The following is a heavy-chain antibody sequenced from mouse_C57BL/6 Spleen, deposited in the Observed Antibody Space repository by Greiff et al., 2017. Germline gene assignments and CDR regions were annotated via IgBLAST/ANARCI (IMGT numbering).Heavy chain of an antibody. Sequence: EVQGVESGAELVKPGASVKLSCTASGFNIKDYYMHWVKQRTEQGLEWIGRIDPEDGETKYAPKFPGKATITADTSSNTAYLQLSSLTSEDTAVYYCAPHYYGSSPFAYWGQGTLVTVSA. CDR3: APHYYGSSPFAY. V-gene: IGHV14-2*01. D-gene: IGHD1-1*01. J-gene: IGHJ3*01. CDR2: IDPEDGET. CDR1: GFNIKDYY.